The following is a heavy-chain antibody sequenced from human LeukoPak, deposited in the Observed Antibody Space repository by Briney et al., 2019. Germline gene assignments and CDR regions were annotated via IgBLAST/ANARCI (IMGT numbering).Heavy chain of an antibody. J-gene: IGHJ4*02. CDR2: INTDGSST. CDR3: ASDIAAAALGY. CDR1: GITFSSYW. V-gene: IGHV3-74*01. D-gene: IGHD6-13*01. Sequence: GGSLRLSCAASGITFSSYWMHWVRHAPGKGLVWVSGINTDGSSTRHADSVKGRFTISRDNAKNTLYMQMNSLRAEDTAVYYCASDIAAAALGYWGQGTLVTVSS.